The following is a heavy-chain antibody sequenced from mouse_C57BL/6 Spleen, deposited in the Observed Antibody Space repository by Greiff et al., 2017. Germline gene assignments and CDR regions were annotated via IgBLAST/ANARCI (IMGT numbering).Heavy chain of an antibody. J-gene: IGHJ3*01. Sequence: VQLQQSGAELVRPGASVKLSCKASGYTFTDYYINWVKQRPGQGLEWIARIYPGSGNTYYNEKFKGKATLTAEKSSSTAYMQLSSLTSEDSAVYFCARAGTTVVAPFAYWGQGTLVTVSA. D-gene: IGHD1-1*01. CDR1: GYTFTDYY. CDR2: IYPGSGNT. CDR3: ARAGTTVVAPFAY. V-gene: IGHV1-76*01.